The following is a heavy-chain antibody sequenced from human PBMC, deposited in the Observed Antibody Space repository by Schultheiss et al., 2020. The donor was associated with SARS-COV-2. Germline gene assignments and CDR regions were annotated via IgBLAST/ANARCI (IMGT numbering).Heavy chain of an antibody. CDR2: IKSTTDGGTT. J-gene: IGHJ4*02. Sequence: GGSLRLSCAASGFSFSNAWMSWVRQAPGKGLEWVGRIKSTTDGGTTDYAAPVKGRFIISRDDSKNTLYLQMNSLKTEDTAVYYCTTDAYYDILTGYYGGYYWGQGTLVTVSS. V-gene: IGHV3-15*01. D-gene: IGHD3-9*01. CDR1: GFSFSNAW. CDR3: TTDAYYDILTGYYGGYY.